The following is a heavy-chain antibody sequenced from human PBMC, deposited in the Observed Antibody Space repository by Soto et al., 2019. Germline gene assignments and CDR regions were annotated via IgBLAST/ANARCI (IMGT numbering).Heavy chain of an antibody. Sequence: EVQLVESGGGLIQPGGSLRLSCAVSGFTVSNNYMSWVRQAPGKGLEGVSVIYSGGYTAYGDSVKGRFTISRDNSKNTLFLKIKTLGADAPALYYWANHPGGGGYWGQGTLVTVSS. CDR2: IYSGGYT. V-gene: IGHV3-53*01. J-gene: IGHJ4*02. CDR1: GFTVSNNY. D-gene: IGHD2-15*01. CDR3: ANHPGGGGY.